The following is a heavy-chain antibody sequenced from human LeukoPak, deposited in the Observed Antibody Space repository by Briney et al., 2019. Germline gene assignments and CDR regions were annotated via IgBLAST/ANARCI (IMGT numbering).Heavy chain of an antibody. CDR1: GFTFSSYA. J-gene: IGHJ4*02. CDR3: AKDGQWLVRGYFDY. CDR2: ISGSGGST. D-gene: IGHD6-19*01. V-gene: IGHV3-23*01. Sequence: GGSLRLSCAASGFTFSSYAMSWVRQAPGKGLEWVSAISGSGGSTYYADSVKGQFTISRDNSKNTLYLQMNSLRAEDTAVYYCAKDGQWLVRGYFDYWGQGTLVTVSS.